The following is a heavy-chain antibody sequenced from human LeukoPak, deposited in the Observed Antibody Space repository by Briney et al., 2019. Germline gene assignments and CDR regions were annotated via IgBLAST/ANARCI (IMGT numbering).Heavy chain of an antibody. CDR1: GFTFSSYW. CDR2: ISRSSSTI. CDR3: ARDIHQYESSGFFDY. Sequence: GGSLRLSCAASGFTFSSYWMSWVRQAPGKGLEWVSYISRSSSTIFYADSVKGRFTIARDNAKNSLYLQMNSLRAEDTAVYYCARDIHQYESSGFFDYWGQGTLVTVSS. D-gene: IGHD3-22*01. V-gene: IGHV3-48*04. J-gene: IGHJ4*02.